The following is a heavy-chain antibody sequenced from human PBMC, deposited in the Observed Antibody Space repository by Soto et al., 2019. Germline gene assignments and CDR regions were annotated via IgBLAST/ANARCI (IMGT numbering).Heavy chain of an antibody. Sequence: EVQLVESGGGLVQPGGSLRLSCAASGFTVSSNYMSWVRQAPGKGLEWVSVIYSGGSTYYADSVKGRFTISRDNSKNTLYLQMNSLRAEDTAVYYCARPNCSSTSCYDDYYYYGMDVWGQGTTVTVSS. CDR3: ARPNCSSTSCYDDYYYYGMDV. J-gene: IGHJ6*02. D-gene: IGHD2-2*01. V-gene: IGHV3-66*01. CDR2: IYSGGST. CDR1: GFTVSSNY.